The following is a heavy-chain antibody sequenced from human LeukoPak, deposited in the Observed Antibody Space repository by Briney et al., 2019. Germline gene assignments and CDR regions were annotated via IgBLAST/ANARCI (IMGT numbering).Heavy chain of an antibody. V-gene: IGHV4-4*09. CDR2: ISTSGST. CDR3: ARHDEGSGWYRSYIDL. Sequence: SETLSLTCTVSGVSISSYYCSWVRQPPGKGLEWIGYISTSGSTDYSPSLKSRVTISVDRSKNQCSLNLSSVTAADTAVYYCARHDEGSGWYRSYIDLWGRGTLVIVSS. J-gene: IGHJ2*01. D-gene: IGHD6-19*01. CDR1: GVSISSYY.